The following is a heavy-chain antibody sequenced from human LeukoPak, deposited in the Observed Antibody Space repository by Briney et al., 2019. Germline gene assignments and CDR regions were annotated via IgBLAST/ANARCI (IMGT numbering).Heavy chain of an antibody. D-gene: IGHD3-10*01. Sequence: QTGGSLRLSCAASGFAFSTYWMTWVRQAPGKGLERVANIKQDRSEKYYVDSVKGRFTISRDNAKNSLFLQMNSLRAEDTAVYYCARIESYGSGYYHYYYMDVWGKGTTVTVSS. CDR1: GFAFSTYW. V-gene: IGHV3-7*01. J-gene: IGHJ6*03. CDR2: IKQDRSEK. CDR3: ARIESYGSGYYHYYYMDV.